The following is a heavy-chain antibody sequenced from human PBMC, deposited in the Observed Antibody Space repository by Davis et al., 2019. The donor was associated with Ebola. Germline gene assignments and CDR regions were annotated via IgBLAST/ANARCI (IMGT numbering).Heavy chain of an antibody. V-gene: IGHV3-21*01. D-gene: IGHD3-10*01. CDR1: GFTFSSYA. CDR3: ATAGEEDYFDY. J-gene: IGHJ4*02. Sequence: GGSLRLSCAASGFTFSSYAMSWVRQSPGKGLEWVSAISSSSSYIYYADSVKGRFTISRDNAKNSLYLQMNSLRAEDTAVYYCATAGEEDYFDYWGQGTLVTVSS. CDR2: ISSSSSYI.